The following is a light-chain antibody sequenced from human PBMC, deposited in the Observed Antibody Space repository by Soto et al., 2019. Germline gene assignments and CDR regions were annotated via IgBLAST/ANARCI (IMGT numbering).Light chain of an antibody. CDR3: QQYNDWPLL. CDR1: QNINNN. V-gene: IGKV3-15*01. Sequence: EIVMTQSPATLSVSPGERVTLSCRASQNINNNLAWYQQKPGQAPRLLIYGASTRATGTPTRFSGSGSGTEFTLTISSLQSEDFAVYSCQQYNDWPLLFGQGTRLEIK. J-gene: IGKJ5*01. CDR2: GAS.